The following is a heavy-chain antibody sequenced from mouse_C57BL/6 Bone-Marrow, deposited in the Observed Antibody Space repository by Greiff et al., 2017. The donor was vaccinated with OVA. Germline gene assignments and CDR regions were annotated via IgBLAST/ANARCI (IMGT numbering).Heavy chain of an antibody. V-gene: IGHV1-62-2*01. CDR3: ARHPDYYGSSLYWYFDV. D-gene: IGHD1-1*01. CDR2: FYPGSGSI. Sequence: VQLQQSGAELVKPGASVKLSCKASGYTFTEYTIHWVKQRSGQGLEWIGWFYPGSGSIKYNEKFKDKATLTADKSSSTVYMELSRLTSEDSAVYFCARHPDYYGSSLYWYFDVWGTGTTVTVSS. CDR1: GYTFTEYT. J-gene: IGHJ1*03.